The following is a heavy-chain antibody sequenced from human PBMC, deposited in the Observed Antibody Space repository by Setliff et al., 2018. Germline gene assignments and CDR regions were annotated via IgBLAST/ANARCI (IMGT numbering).Heavy chain of an antibody. CDR2: IYHSGST. V-gene: IGHV4-38-2*02. D-gene: IGHD6-13*01. CDR1: GYSISSGYY. Sequence: PSETLSLTCTVSGYSISSGYYWGWIRQPPGKGLEWIGSIYHSGSTYYNPSLKSRVTISVDTSKNQFSLKLSSVTAADTAVYYCARGSAAALSNWGQGTLVTVSS. J-gene: IGHJ4*02. CDR3: ARGSAAALSN.